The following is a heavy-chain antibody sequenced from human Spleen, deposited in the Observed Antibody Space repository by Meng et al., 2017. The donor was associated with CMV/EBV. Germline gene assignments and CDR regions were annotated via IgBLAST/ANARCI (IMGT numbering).Heavy chain of an antibody. CDR3: AREVRGVISY. D-gene: IGHD3-10*01. Sequence: GGSLRLSCAASGFTFSSYGMHWVRQAPGKGLEWVSYISSSGSTIYYADSVKGRFTISRDNAKNSLYLQMNSLRAEDTAVYYCAREVRGVISYWGQGTLVTVSS. CDR1: GFTFSSYG. CDR2: ISSSGSTI. J-gene: IGHJ4*02. V-gene: IGHV3-48*04.